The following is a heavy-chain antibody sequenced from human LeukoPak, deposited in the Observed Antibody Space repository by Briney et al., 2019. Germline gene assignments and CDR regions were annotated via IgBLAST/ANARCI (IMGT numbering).Heavy chain of an antibody. CDR1: GGSISSYY. CDR3: TRDRELGY. CDR2: SYHRGST. Sequence: SETLSLTCSVSGGSISSYYWGWIRQPPGKGLEWIGWSYHRGSTSYNPSLKSRVAIPVDTSKNQFSLNLNSVTAADTAVYYCTRDRELGYWGQGTLVTVSS. D-gene: IGHD1-7*01. J-gene: IGHJ4*02. V-gene: IGHV4-59*01.